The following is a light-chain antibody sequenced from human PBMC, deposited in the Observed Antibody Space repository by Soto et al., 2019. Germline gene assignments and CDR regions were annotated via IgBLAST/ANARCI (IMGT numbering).Light chain of an antibody. CDR3: AAWDDSLSGYV. CDR2: KNN. J-gene: IGLJ1*01. CDR1: SSNIGSNY. Sequence: QSVLTQPPSASGTPGQRVTLSCSGRSSNIGSNYVYWYKQLPGTAPKLLIYKNNQRPSGVPDRFSGSKSGTSASLAISGLRSEDEVEYYCAAWDDSLSGYVFGAGTKLTVL. V-gene: IGLV1-47*01.